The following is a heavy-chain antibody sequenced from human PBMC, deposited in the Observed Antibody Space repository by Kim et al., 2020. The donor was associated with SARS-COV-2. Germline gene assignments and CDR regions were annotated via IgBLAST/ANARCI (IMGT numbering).Heavy chain of an antibody. CDR2: ISYDGSNK. V-gene: IGHV3-30*04. J-gene: IGHJ4*02. CDR3: ATGHSLGFLDYYDSSGDYYVDY. D-gene: IGHD3-22*01. Sequence: GGSLRLSCAASGFTFSSYAMHWVRQAPGKGLEWVAVISYDGSNKYYADSVKGRFIISRDNSKNPLYLQMNSLRAEDTAVYYCATGHSLGFLDYYDSSGDYYVDYWGPGTLV. CDR1: GFTFSSYA.